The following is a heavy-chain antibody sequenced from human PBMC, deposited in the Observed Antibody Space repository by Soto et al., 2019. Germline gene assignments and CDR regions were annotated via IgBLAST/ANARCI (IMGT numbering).Heavy chain of an antibody. CDR1: GFTFSSYG. CDR3: AKGGAYCGGDCFDAFDI. J-gene: IGHJ3*02. V-gene: IGHV3-30*18. D-gene: IGHD2-21*02. Sequence: VQLVESGGGVVQPGRSLRLSCAASGFTFSSYGMHWVRQAPGKGLEWVAVISYDGSNKYYADSVKGRFTISRDNSKNTLYLQMNSLRAEDTAVYYCAKGGAYCGGDCFDAFDIWGQGTMVTVSS. CDR2: ISYDGSNK.